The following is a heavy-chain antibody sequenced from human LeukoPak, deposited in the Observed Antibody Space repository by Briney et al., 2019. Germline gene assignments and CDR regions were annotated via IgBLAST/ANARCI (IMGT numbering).Heavy chain of an antibody. J-gene: IGHJ4*02. CDR3: ARDGGSPYYYDSSGSIRALDY. CDR2: ISGSGGST. Sequence: GSLRLSCAASGFTFSSYAMSWVRQAPEKGLEWVSAISGSGGSTYYADSVKGRFTISRDNSKNTLYLQMNSLRSEDTAVYYCARDGGSPYYYDSSGSIRALDYWGQGALVTVSS. V-gene: IGHV3-23*01. CDR1: GFTFSSYA. D-gene: IGHD3-22*01.